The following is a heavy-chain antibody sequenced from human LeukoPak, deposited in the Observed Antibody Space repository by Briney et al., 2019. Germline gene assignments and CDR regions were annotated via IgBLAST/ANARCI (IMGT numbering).Heavy chain of an antibody. CDR3: ARAMTTAFSSATYYMDV. CDR1: GYTFTSYY. V-gene: IGHV1-46*01. D-gene: IGHD4-11*01. J-gene: IGHJ6*03. Sequence: ASVKVSCXASGYTFTSYYMHWVRQAPGQGLEWMGIINPSGGSTSNAQKFQGRVTMTRDTSTSTVYMELSSLRFEDTAVYYCARAMTTAFSSATYYMDVWGKGTTVTVSS. CDR2: INPSGGST.